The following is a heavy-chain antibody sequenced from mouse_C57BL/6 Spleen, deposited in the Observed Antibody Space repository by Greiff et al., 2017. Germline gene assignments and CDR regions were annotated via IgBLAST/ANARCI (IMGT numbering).Heavy chain of an antibody. Sequence: QVQLQQPGAELVKPGASVQMSCKASGYTFTSYWINWVKQRPGQGLEWIGDIYPGSGSTNYNEKFKSKATLTVDTSSSTAYMQLSSLTSEDSAVYYCARCHYYGSSYYAMDYWGQGTSVTVSS. CDR3: ARCHYYGSSYYAMDY. CDR1: GYTFTSYW. CDR2: IYPGSGST. D-gene: IGHD1-1*01. V-gene: IGHV1-55*01. J-gene: IGHJ4*01.